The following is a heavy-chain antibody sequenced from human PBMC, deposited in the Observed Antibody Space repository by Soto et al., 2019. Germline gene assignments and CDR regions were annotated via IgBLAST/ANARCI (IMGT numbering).Heavy chain of an antibody. CDR2: ISAYNGNT. Sequence: QVQLVQSGAEVKKPGASVKVSCKASGYTFTNYGISWVRQAPGQGLEWMGWISAYNGNTDYAQKLQGRVTMTTDTDTSTAYMELRSLRSDDTAVYYCARVGAYCVSTSCHDYWGQGTLVTVSS. J-gene: IGHJ4*02. CDR3: ARVGAYCVSTSCHDY. V-gene: IGHV1-18*01. CDR1: GYTFTNYG. D-gene: IGHD2-2*01.